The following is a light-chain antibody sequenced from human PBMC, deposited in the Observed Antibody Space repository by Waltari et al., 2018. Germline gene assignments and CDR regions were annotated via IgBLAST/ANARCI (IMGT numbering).Light chain of an antibody. CDR3: QQSYNSPYT. J-gene: IGKJ2*01. Sequence: IQMTQSPSSLSASVGDSVTITCRASRTISDYLHWYQHKPGKAPKLLIHAASSLHIGVPSRFSGSRSGTDFTLIINSLQPEDFATYYCQQSYNSPYTFGQGTKLDI. V-gene: IGKV1-39*01. CDR2: AAS. CDR1: RTISDY.